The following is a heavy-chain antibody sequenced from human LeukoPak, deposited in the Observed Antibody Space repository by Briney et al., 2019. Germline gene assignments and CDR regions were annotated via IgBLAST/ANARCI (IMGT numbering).Heavy chain of an antibody. J-gene: IGHJ3*02. Sequence: PSETLSLTCTVSGGSISSYYWSWIRQPPGKGLEWIGYIYYSGSTNYNPSLKSRVTISVDTSKNQFSLKLSSVTAADTAVYYCARQPNYYDSSGYYYRAFDIWGQGQWSPSLQ. CDR2: IYYSGST. CDR1: GGSISSYY. D-gene: IGHD3-22*01. V-gene: IGHV4-59*08. CDR3: ARQPNYYDSSGYYYRAFDI.